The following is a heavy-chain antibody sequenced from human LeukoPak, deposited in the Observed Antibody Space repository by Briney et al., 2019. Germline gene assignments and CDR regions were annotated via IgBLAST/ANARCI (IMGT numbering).Heavy chain of an antibody. J-gene: IGHJ4*02. CDR2: ISAYNGNT. CDR1: GGTFSSYG. V-gene: IGHV1-18*01. CDR3: ARSDTVTFFDY. D-gene: IGHD4-17*01. Sequence: ASVKVSCKASGGTFSSYGISWVRQAPGQGLEWMGWISAYNGNTNYAQKLQGRVTMTTDTSTSTAYMELRSLRSDDTAVYYCARSDTVTFFDYWGQGTLVTVSS.